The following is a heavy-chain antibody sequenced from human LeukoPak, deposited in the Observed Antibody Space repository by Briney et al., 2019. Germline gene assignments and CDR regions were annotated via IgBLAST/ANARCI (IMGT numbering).Heavy chain of an antibody. CDR1: GGSINSYY. CDR3: ARRNYYDTSGYQFDY. V-gene: IGHV4-59*08. D-gene: IGHD3-22*01. Sequence: SETLSLTCTVSGGSINSYYWNWIRQPPGKGMEWIGYIGYSGNTNYNPSLKSRVTISVDTSKNQFSLKLTSVTAADTAVYHCARRNYYDTSGYQFDYWGQGTLVTVSS. CDR2: IGYSGNT. J-gene: IGHJ4*02.